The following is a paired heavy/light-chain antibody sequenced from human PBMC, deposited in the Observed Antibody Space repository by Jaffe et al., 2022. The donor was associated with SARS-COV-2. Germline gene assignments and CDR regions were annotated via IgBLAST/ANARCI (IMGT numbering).Light chain of an antibody. CDR1: QSVSSN. V-gene: IGKV3-15*01. Sequence: EIVMTQSPATLSVSPGERATLSCRASQSVSSNLAWYQQKPGQAPRLLIYGASTRATGIPARFSGSGSGTEFTLTISSLQSEDFAVYYCQQYNNWPPQLTFGGGTKVEIK. CDR2: GAS. J-gene: IGKJ4*01. CDR3: QQYNNWPPQLT.
Heavy chain of an antibody. J-gene: IGHJ4*02. V-gene: IGHV3-11*01. Sequence: QVQLVESGGGLVKPGGSLRLSCAASGFTFSDYYMSWIRQAPGKGLEWVSYISSSGSTIYYADSVKGRFTISRDNAKNSLYLQMNSLRAEDTAVYYCARGVAEDIAAAGSYEMYYFDYWGQGTLVTVSS. CDR3: ARGVAEDIAAAGSYEMYYFDY. CDR1: GFTFSDYY. D-gene: IGHD6-13*01. CDR2: ISSSGSTI.